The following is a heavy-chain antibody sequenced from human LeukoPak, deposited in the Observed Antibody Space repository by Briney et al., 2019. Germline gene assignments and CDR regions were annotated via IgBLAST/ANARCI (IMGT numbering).Heavy chain of an antibody. CDR3: ARGYSYGYPRWYFDL. V-gene: IGHV4-59*01. J-gene: IGHJ2*01. Sequence: SETLSLTCTVSGGSISTYYWRWIRQPPGKGLECSGYIYYSGSTNYNPSLKSRVTISVDTSKNQFSLELSSVTAADTAVYYCARGYSYGYPRWYFDLWGRGTLVTVSS. D-gene: IGHD5-18*01. CDR2: IYYSGST. CDR1: GGSISTYY.